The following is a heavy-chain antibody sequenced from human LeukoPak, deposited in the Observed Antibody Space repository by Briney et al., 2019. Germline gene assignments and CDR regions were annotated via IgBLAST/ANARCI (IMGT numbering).Heavy chain of an antibody. J-gene: IGHJ4*02. V-gene: IGHV4-4*07. Sequence: PSETLSLTCTVSGGSISSYCWSWIRQPAGKGLEWIGRIYTSGSTNYNPSLKSRVTISVDKSKNQFSLKLSSVTAADTAVYYCARTPSDSSGYYFNFDYWGQGTLVTVSS. CDR3: ARTPSDSSGYYFNFDY. CDR2: IYTSGST. D-gene: IGHD3-22*01. CDR1: GGSISSYC.